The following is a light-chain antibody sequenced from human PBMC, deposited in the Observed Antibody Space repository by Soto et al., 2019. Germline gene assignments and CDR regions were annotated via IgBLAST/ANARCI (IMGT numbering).Light chain of an antibody. V-gene: IGKV3-15*01. CDR2: RAA. CDR1: TTIYSN. Sequence: TQSAATGSVSPGDRFTGSCWASTTIYSNLGWYQQRPGQAPRLIIYRAAARPTGIPARFSGSGSGTEFTLTISSLQSEDFATYFCQQYHNLWSFGRGTKVEIK. J-gene: IGKJ4*02. CDR3: QQYHNLWS.